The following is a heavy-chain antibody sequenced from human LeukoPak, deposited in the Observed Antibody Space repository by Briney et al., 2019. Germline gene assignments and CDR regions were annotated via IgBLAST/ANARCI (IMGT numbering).Heavy chain of an antibody. CDR1: GGSISSYY. Sequence: SETLSLTCTVSGGSISSYYWSWIRQPPGKGLEWIGYIYDSGSTNYNPSLKSRVTISVDTSKNQFSLKLSSVTAADTAVYYCASSSGIRHLGYWGQGTLATVSS. CDR3: ASSSGIRHLGY. V-gene: IGHV4-59*01. CDR2: IYDSGST. D-gene: IGHD3-10*01. J-gene: IGHJ4*02.